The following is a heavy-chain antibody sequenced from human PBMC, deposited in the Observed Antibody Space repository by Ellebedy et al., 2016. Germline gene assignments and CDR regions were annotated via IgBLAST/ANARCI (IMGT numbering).Heavy chain of an antibody. CDR2: ISSSGTSV. CDR3: AKLERHFEQDLGSRGFYYYYIDV. V-gene: IGHV3-21*04. D-gene: IGHD3-9*01. Sequence: GESLKISCVASGFIFSDYRMNWVRQAPGKGLEWVSSISSSGTSVYDADSLKGRFIISRDNARNSLYLQMNSLRAEDTAIYYCAKLERHFEQDLGSRGFYYYYIDVWGKGTTVTVSS. J-gene: IGHJ6*03. CDR1: GFIFSDYR.